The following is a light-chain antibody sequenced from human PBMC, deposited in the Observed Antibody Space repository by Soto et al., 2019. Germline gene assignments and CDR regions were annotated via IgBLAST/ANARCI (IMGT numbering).Light chain of an antibody. J-gene: IGKJ5*01. CDR3: QQSHNSFT. CDR1: QSITEK. Sequence: EIVMTQSPDTLSVSPGERATLSCRASQSITEKVVWYQQKSGQAPRLLIYGAFTRAAGIPPRFSGSGSTTDFTLTISSLEPEDFAIYYCQQSHNSFTFGQGTRLEI. V-gene: IGKV3D-15*01. CDR2: GAF.